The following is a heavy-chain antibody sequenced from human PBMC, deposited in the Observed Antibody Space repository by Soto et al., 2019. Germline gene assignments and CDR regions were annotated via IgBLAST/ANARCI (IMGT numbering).Heavy chain of an antibody. CDR1: GDSISSYY. J-gene: IGHJ6*03. Sequence: SETLSLTCTVSGDSISSYYWIWIRQPPGKGLEWIGYIYYSGSTNYNPSLKSRVTISVDTSKNQFSLKLSSVTAADTAVYYCARRYGDYYYYYMDVWGKGTTVTVSS. D-gene: IGHD4-17*01. V-gene: IGHV4-59*08. CDR2: IYYSGST. CDR3: ARRYGDYYYYYMDV.